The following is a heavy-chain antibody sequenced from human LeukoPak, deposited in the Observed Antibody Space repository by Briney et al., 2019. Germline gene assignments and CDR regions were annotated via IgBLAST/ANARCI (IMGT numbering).Heavy chain of an antibody. CDR1: GFNFHSYG. J-gene: IGHJ4*02. V-gene: IGHV3-30*02. Sequence: PGGSLRLSCAASGFNFHSYGMHWVRQAPGKGLDWVAFVRYDRSIQYYADSVKGRFAISRDNSKDTVSLQMNSLRAEDTAVYYCARPAHMGLRYFVWLSYPEDYWGQGTLVTVSS. CDR3: ARPAHMGLRYFVWLSYPEDY. CDR2: VRYDRSIQ. D-gene: IGHD3-9*01.